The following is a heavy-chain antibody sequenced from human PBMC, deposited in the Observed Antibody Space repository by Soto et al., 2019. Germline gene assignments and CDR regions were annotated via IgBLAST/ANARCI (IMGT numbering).Heavy chain of an antibody. CDR1: GFSLRTYG. V-gene: IGHV3-33*01. J-gene: IGHJ5*02. CDR2: IWYDGTKK. CDR3: ARAVVTAVAGSVNWFDP. Sequence: QVQLVESGGGVVQSGRSLTLSCAASGFSLRTYGMQWLRRAPGKGLEWVAFIWYDGTKKFYANSVKGRSTISKDNSNNILYLQMRGLRAEDTAVYYCARAVVTAVAGSVNWFDPWGQGTLVTVSS. D-gene: IGHD6-19*01.